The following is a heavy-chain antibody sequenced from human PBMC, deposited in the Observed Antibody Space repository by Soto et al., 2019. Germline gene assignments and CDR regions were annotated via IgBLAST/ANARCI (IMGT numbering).Heavy chain of an antibody. V-gene: IGHV3-33*01. Sequence: PGGSLRLSCAASGFTFSNYGMHWVRQAPGKGLEWVAVIWYDGSNKYYADSVKGRFTISRDNAKNSLYLQMNSLRAEDTAVYYCARGVVYAISYYYYGMDVWGQGTTVTVSS. CDR1: GFTFSNYG. J-gene: IGHJ6*02. CDR3: ARGVVYAISYYYYGMDV. CDR2: IWYDGSNK. D-gene: IGHD2-8*02.